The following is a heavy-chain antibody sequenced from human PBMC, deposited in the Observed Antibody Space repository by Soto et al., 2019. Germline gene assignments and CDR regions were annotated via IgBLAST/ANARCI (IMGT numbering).Heavy chain of an antibody. CDR3: AKNPHTAVAGYGSGWYGPYFDY. Sequence: GGSLRLSCAASGFTFSSYAMSWVRQTPGKGLEWVSAISGSGVNTYYTDSVKGRFTISRDNSKNTLYLQMNSLRAEDTAIYYCAKNPHTAVAGYGSGWYGPYFDYWGQGTLVTVSS. J-gene: IGHJ4*02. D-gene: IGHD6-19*01. CDR1: GFTFSSYA. CDR2: ISGSGVNT. V-gene: IGHV3-23*01.